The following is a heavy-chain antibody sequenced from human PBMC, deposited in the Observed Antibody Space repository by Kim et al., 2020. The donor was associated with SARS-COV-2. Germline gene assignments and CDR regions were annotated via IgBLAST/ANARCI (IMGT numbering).Heavy chain of an antibody. D-gene: IGHD3-9*01. CDR1: GGSISSSNW. J-gene: IGHJ6*02. CDR2: IYHSGST. CDR3: ARYSPLTGFQYYYYGMDV. V-gene: IGHV4-4*02. Sequence: SETLSLTCAVSGGSISSSNWWSWVRQPPGKGLEWIGEIYHSGSTNYNPSLKSRVTISVDKSKNQFSLKLSSVTAADTAVYYCARYSPLTGFQYYYYGMDVWGQGTTVTVSS.